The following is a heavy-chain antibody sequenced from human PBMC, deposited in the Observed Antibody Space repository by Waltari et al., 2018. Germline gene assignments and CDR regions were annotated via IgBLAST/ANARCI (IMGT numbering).Heavy chain of an antibody. CDR3: ARDIEYSSASGDKFDY. Sequence: QVQLVQSGAEVKKPGASVKVSCKASGYTFTSYYMHWVRQAPGQGLEWMGKINPSGGSTSYEQKFQGRVPMTRDTSTSTVYMELSSLRSEDTAVYYCARDIEYSSASGDKFDYWGQGTLVTVSS. CDR1: GYTFTSYY. J-gene: IGHJ4*02. CDR2: INPSGGST. D-gene: IGHD6-6*01. V-gene: IGHV1-46*01.